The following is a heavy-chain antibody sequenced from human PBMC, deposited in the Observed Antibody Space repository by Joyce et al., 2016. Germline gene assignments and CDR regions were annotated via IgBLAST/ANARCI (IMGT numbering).Heavy chain of an antibody. CDR2: IHGSGST. CDR1: GGSINNTNYY. V-gene: IGHV4-61*02. Sequence: QVQLQESGPGLVKPSQTLSLICTVSGGSINNTNYYWSWIRQPAGKGLEGIGRIHGSGSTTYTPSLKSRVTISIDTPKKQISLKVTSVTAADTAVYYCAREAVYKTYYYGMDVWGQGTTVTVSS. D-gene: IGHD1-14*01. CDR3: AREAVYKTYYYGMDV. J-gene: IGHJ6*02.